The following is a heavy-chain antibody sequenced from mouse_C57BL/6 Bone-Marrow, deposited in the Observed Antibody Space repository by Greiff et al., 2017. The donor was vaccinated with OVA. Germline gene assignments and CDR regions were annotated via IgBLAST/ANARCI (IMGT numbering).Heavy chain of an antibody. CDR1: GYSITSGSY. CDR3: ARDKSNCDFDY. Sequence: EVQRVESGPGLVKPSQSLSLTCSVTGYSITSGSYWNWIRQFPGHQLEWMGSISYDGSNKYNPSLKNRISITRDTSKNQFFLKLNSVTTEDTATYYCARDKSNCDFDYWGQGTTLTVSS. V-gene: IGHV3-6*01. D-gene: IGHD2-5*01. CDR2: ISYDGSN. J-gene: IGHJ2*01.